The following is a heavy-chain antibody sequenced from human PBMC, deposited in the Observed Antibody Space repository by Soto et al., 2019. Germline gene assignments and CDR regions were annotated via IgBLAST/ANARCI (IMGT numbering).Heavy chain of an antibody. J-gene: IGHJ3*02. CDR3: ARRRAYYDILTGYSHDAFDI. D-gene: IGHD3-9*01. CDR1: GGSVSSGSYY. CDR2: IYYSGST. V-gene: IGHV4-61*01. Sequence: NPSETLSLTCTVSGGSVSSGSYYWSWIRQPPGKGLEWIGYIYYSGSTNYNPSLKSRVTISVDTSKKQFSLKLSSVTAADTAVYYCARRRAYYDILTGYSHDAFDIWGQGTMVT.